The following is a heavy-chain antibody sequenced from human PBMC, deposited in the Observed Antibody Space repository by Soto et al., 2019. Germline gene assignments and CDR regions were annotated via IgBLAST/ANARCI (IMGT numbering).Heavy chain of an antibody. D-gene: IGHD3-10*01. CDR2: IKGGVSSM. J-gene: IGHJ3*01. Sequence: EVQLVESGGGLVKPGGSLRLSCEASGFTFSNYYMNWVRQAPGKGLVWVSYIKGGVSSMYYADSVKGRFTISRDNAKNTVFLQMDMLGAEDAAVYYCARGIPGHYGFDVWGQGTMVTVSS. CDR3: ARGIPGHYGFDV. V-gene: IGHV3-74*01. CDR1: GFTFSNYY.